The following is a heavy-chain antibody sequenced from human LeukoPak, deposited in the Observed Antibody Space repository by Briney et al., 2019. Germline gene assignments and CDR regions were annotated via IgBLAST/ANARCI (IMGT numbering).Heavy chain of an antibody. D-gene: IGHD3-10*01. Sequence: SQTLSLTCTVSGGSISSGGYYWSWIRQHPGKGLEWIGYIYYSGSTYYNPSLKSRVTISVDTSKNQFSLKLSSVTAADTAVYYCARDHYYGSGSYRSGFDYWSQGTLVTVSS. J-gene: IGHJ4*02. CDR2: IYYSGST. CDR1: GGSISSGGYY. V-gene: IGHV4-31*03. CDR3: ARDHYYGSGSYRSGFDY.